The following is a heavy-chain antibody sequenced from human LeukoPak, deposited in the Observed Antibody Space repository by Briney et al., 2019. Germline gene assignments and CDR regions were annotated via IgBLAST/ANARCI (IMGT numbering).Heavy chain of an antibody. V-gene: IGHV1-69*01. CDR2: IIPTFGTA. D-gene: IGHD3-16*01. Sequence: SVKVSCKASGGTFSSYAISWVRQAPGQGLEWMGGIIPTFGTANYAQKFQGRVTITADESTSTAYMELSSLRSEDTAVYYCARVTYVDDAFDIWGQGTMVTVSS. CDR3: ARVTYVDDAFDI. J-gene: IGHJ3*02. CDR1: GGTFSSYA.